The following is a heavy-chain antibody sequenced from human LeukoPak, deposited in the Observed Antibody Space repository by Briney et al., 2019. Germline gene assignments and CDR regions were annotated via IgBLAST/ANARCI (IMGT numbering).Heavy chain of an antibody. CDR1: GITLSNYG. D-gene: IGHD3-16*02. V-gene: IGHV3-23*01. CDR3: AKRGVVVRVFLVGFHKEAYYFDS. Sequence: GGSLRLSCGVSGITLSNYGMTWVRQAPGKGLEWVGGLSGSAGGSNYADSVKGRFTISRDNSKNTLFLQMDRLRAEDTAVYFCAKRGVVVRVFLVGFHKEAYYFDSWGQGALVTVSS. CDR2: LSGSAGGS. J-gene: IGHJ4*02.